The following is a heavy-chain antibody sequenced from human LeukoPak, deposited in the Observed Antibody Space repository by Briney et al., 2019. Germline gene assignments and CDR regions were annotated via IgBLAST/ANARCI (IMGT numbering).Heavy chain of an antibody. CDR2: IYWDDDK. J-gene: IGHJ4*02. CDR1: GFSLSTSGVG. D-gene: IGHD3-22*01. CDR3: AHIPALYYYDSSGYSFDY. Sequence: SGPTLVNPTQTLTLTCTFSGFSLSTSGVGVGWIRQPPGKALEWLALIYWDDDKRYSPSLKSRLTITKDTSINQVVLTMTNMDPVDTATYYCAHIPALYYYDSSGYSFDYWGQGTLVTVSS. V-gene: IGHV2-5*02.